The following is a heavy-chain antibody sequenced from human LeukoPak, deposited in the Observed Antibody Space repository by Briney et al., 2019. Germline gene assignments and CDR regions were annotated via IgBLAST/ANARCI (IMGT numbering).Heavy chain of an antibody. J-gene: IGHJ6*03. CDR1: GYTLTELS. CDR2: FDPEDGET. D-gene: IGHD6-6*01. V-gene: IGHV1-24*01. Sequence: ASVKVSCKVSGYTLTELSMHWVRQAPGKGLEWKGGFDPEDGETIYAQKFQGRVTMTEDTSTDTAYMELSSLRSEDTAVYYCATEYSSSSGSGYYYMDVWGKGTTVTVSS. CDR3: ATEYSSSSGSGYYYMDV.